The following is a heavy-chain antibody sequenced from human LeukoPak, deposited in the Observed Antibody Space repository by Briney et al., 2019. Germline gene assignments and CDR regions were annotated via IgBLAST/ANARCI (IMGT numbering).Heavy chain of an antibody. V-gene: IGHV4-34*01. J-gene: IGHJ4*02. CDR2: INHSGST. CDR1: GRSFSDYY. CDR3: ARLGPGGHGEFDY. Sequence: PSETLSLTCAVYGRSFSDYYWSWIRQPPGKGLEWIGEINHSGSTNFNPSLKSRVTISVDTSKTQFSLKLTSVTAADTAVYYCARLGPGGHGEFDYWGQGTLVTVSS. D-gene: IGHD3-10*01.